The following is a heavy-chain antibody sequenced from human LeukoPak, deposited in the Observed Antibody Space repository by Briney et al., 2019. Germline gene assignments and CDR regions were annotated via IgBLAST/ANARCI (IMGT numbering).Heavy chain of an antibody. V-gene: IGHV3-23*01. D-gene: IGHD3-16*02. Sequence: LGGSLRLSCAASKFTFSSYAMSWVRQAPGKGLAWVSTISGSGGSTYHADSVKGRFTISRDNSKNTLYLQMNSLRAEDTAVYYCAKDHESGYDYVWGSYRYSFAYWGQGTLVTVSS. J-gene: IGHJ4*02. CDR1: KFTFSSYA. CDR2: ISGSGGST. CDR3: AKDHESGYDYVWGSYRYSFAY.